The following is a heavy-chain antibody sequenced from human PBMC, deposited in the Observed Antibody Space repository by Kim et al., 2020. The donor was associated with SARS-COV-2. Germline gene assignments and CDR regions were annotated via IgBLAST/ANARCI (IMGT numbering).Heavy chain of an antibody. J-gene: IGHJ4*02. Sequence: SGPTLVNPTQTLTLTCTFSGFSLSTSGVGVGWIRQPPGKALEWLALIYWDDDKRYSPSLKSRLTITKDTSKNQVVLTMTNMDPVDTATYYCARNLEYYYDSSGSFAYWGQGTLVTVSS. CDR1: GFSLSTSGVG. D-gene: IGHD3-22*01. CDR3: ARNLEYYYDSSGSFAY. CDR2: IYWDDDK. V-gene: IGHV2-5*02.